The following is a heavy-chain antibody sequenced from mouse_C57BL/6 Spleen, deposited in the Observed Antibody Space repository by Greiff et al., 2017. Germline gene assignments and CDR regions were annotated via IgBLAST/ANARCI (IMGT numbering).Heavy chain of an antibody. CDR2: IHPNSGST. D-gene: IGHD2-5*01. V-gene: IGHV1-64*01. J-gene: IGHJ2*01. CDR1: GYTFTSYW. CDR3: ARQPYYSNYYFDY. Sequence: QVQLQQPGAELVKPGASVKLSCKASGYTFTSYWMHWVKQRPGQGLEWIGMIHPNSGSTNYNEKFKSKATLTVDKSSSTAYMQLSSLTSEDSAVYYCARQPYYSNYYFDYWGQGTTLTVSS.